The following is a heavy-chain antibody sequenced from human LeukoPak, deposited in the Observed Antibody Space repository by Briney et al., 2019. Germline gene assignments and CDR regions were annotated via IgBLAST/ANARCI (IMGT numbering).Heavy chain of an antibody. D-gene: IGHD2-21*02. V-gene: IGHV3-23*01. Sequence: QPGGSLRLSCAASGFTFSSYAMSWARQAPGKGLEWVSAISGSGGSTYYADSVKGRFTISRDNSKNTLYLQMNSLRAEDTAVYYCAKDLVRVTANSYWGQGTLVTVSS. CDR2: ISGSGGST. CDR1: GFTFSSYA. J-gene: IGHJ4*02. CDR3: AKDLVRVTANSY.